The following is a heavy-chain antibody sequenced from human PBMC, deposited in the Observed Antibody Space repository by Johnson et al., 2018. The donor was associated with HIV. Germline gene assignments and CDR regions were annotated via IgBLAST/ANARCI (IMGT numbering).Heavy chain of an antibody. CDR2: INWNGVRT. J-gene: IGHJ3*02. CDR1: GFTVSSNY. Sequence: MQLVESGGGLVQPGGSLRLSCAASGFTVSSNYMSWVRQAPGKGLEWVSGINWNGVRTGYVDSMKGRFTISRDNSKNTLYLQMGSLRAEDMAVYYCARGAWDLLRGDAFDIWGQGTMVTVSS. V-gene: IGHV3-66*01. D-gene: IGHD1-26*01. CDR3: ARGAWDLLRGDAFDI.